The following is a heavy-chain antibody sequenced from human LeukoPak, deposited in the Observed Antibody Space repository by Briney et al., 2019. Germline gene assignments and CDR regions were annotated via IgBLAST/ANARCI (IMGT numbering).Heavy chain of an antibody. CDR2: IKKDGSET. D-gene: IGHD4-11*01. Sequence: GGCLRLSCAAAGFKFGSYWMTWVRQAPGKGLEWVANIKKDGSETYYVDSVKGRFTISRDNAKNSLYLQMNSLRAEDTAVYYCARDLYSNYPFDYWGQGTLVTVSS. CDR3: ARDLYSNYPFDY. V-gene: IGHV3-7*01. J-gene: IGHJ4*02. CDR1: GFKFGSYW.